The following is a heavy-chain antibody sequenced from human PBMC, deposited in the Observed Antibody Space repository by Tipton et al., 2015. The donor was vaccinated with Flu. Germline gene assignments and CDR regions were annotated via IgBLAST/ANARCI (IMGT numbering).Heavy chain of an antibody. J-gene: IGHJ2*01. CDR2: INHDGSEK. CDR3: ARLGYDILTGYDPTPHWYFDL. CDR1: GFAFSTYA. D-gene: IGHD3-9*01. Sequence: AASGFAFSTYAMSWVRQAPGKGLEWVANINHDGSEKEYVASVRGRFTTSRDNAKNSLFLQMNNLRAEDTAVYYCARLGYDILTGYDPTPHWYFDLWGRGTLVTVSS. V-gene: IGHV3-7*01.